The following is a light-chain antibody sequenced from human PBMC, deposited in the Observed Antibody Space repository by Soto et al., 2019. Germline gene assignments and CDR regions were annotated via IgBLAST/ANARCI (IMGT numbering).Light chain of an antibody. Sequence: DIQMTQSPSTLSASVGDRFTITCRASQSIRTWLAWYQQKPGKAPKLLIYDASSLESGVPSRFSGSGSGTHFTLTISSLQPEDFATYYCQQHYNTPRTFGQGTKVDI. V-gene: IGKV1-5*01. CDR2: DAS. CDR3: QQHYNTPRT. CDR1: QSIRTW. J-gene: IGKJ1*01.